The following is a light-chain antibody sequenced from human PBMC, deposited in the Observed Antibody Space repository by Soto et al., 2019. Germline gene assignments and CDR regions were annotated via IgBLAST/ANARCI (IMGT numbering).Light chain of an antibody. Sequence: DIQMTQSPSSVSASVGDRVTISCRASQGINDCLAWYQQKPGKAPKLLIYDASYLQSGVPSRFSGSGSGTDFTLIISSLQPEDFATYFCQHGITFPLTFGGGTKVEIK. J-gene: IGKJ4*01. CDR3: QHGITFPLT. CDR1: QGINDC. CDR2: DAS. V-gene: IGKV1-12*01.